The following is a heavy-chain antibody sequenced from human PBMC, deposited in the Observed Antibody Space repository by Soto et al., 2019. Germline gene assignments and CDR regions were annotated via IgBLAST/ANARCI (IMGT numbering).Heavy chain of an antibody. CDR1: GYSFTSYW. Sequence: PGESLKISCKGSGYSFTSYWIGWVRQMPGKGLEWMGIIYPGDSDTRYSPPFQGQVTISADKSISTAYLQWSSLKASDTAMYYCARRVAEGSGRRDYGMDVWGQGTTVTVSS. D-gene: IGHD3-10*01. CDR3: ARRVAEGSGRRDYGMDV. J-gene: IGHJ6*02. CDR2: IYPGDSDT. V-gene: IGHV5-51*01.